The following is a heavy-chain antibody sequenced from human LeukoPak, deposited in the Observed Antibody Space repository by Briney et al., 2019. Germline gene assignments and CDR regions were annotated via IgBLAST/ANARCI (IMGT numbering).Heavy chain of an antibody. CDR2: IYYSGST. D-gene: IGHD2/OR15-2a*01. Sequence: PSETLSLTCAVSGGSISSYYWSWIRQPPGKGLEWIGYIYYSGSTNYNPSLKSRVTISVDTSKNQLSLKLSSVTAADTAVYYCARGLTSFDPWGQGTLVTVSS. V-gene: IGHV4-59*01. J-gene: IGHJ5*02. CDR3: ARGLTSFDP. CDR1: GGSISSYY.